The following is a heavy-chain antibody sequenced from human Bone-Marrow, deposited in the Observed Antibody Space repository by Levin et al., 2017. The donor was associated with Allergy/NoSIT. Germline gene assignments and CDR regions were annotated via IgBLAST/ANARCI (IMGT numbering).Heavy chain of an antibody. Sequence: GGSLRLSCAASGFTFSSYAMHWVRQAPGKGLEYVSAISSNGGSTYYADSVKGRFTISRDNSKNTLYLQMGSLRAEDMAVYYCARGYCSSTSCYLDYYMDVWGKGTTVTVSS. D-gene: IGHD2-2*01. J-gene: IGHJ6*03. CDR3: ARGYCSSTSCYLDYYMDV. CDR2: ISSNGGST. V-gene: IGHV3-64*02. CDR1: GFTFSSYA.